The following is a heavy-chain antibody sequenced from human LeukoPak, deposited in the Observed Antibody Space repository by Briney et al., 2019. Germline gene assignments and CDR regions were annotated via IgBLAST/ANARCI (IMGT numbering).Heavy chain of an antibody. CDR2: IKSKTDGGTT. CDR3: TTEDYGDYVPDY. J-gene: IGHJ4*02. D-gene: IGHD4-17*01. V-gene: IGHV3-15*01. CDR1: GFTFSKAW. Sequence: GGSLRLSCAASGFTFSKAWMSWVRQAPGKGLEWVGQIKSKTDGGTTDYAAPVKGRFTISRDDSKNSLDLLMNSLKTEDTAVYCTTEDYGDYVPDYWGQGTLVTVSS.